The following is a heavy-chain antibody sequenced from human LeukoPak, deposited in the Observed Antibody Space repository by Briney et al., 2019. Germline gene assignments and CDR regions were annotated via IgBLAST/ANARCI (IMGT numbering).Heavy chain of an antibody. CDR3: AKGPSSSYNYYFDY. V-gene: IGHV3-43*02. Sequence: GGSPRLSCAASGFTFDDYAMHWVRQAPGKGLEWVSLISGDGGRIYYADSVKGRFTITRDNSKNSLYLQMNSLRTEDTALYYCAKGPSSSYNYYFDYWGQGTLVTVSS. CDR2: ISGDGGRI. J-gene: IGHJ4*02. D-gene: IGHD6-13*01. CDR1: GFTFDDYA.